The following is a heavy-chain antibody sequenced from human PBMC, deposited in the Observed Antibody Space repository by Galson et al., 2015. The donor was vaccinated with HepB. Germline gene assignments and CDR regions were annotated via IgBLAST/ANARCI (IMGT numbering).Heavy chain of an antibody. Sequence: QSGAEVKKPGASVKVSCKASGGTFSSYAISWVRQAPGQGLEWMGGIIPIFGTANYAQKFQGRVTITADESTSTAYMELSSLRSEDTAVYYCARVSTCGGDCRGGSAFDIWGQGTMVTVSS. J-gene: IGHJ3*02. CDR2: IIPIFGTA. D-gene: IGHD2-21*02. CDR1: GGTFSSYA. CDR3: ARVSTCGGDCRGGSAFDI. V-gene: IGHV1-69*13.